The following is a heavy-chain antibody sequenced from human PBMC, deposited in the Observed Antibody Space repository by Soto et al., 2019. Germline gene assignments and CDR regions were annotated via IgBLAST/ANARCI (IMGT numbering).Heavy chain of an antibody. CDR2: IIPIFGTA. V-gene: IGHV1-69*12. CDR1: GGTFSSYA. Sequence: QVQLVQSGAEVKKPGSSVKVSCKASGGTFSSYAISWVRQAPGQGLEWMGGIIPIFGTANYAQKFQGGVTITAEESPSTAYMGLSSLGSEDTAGYYCAREGMGATQAIDYWGQGTLVTVSS. CDR3: AREGMGATQAIDY. J-gene: IGHJ4*02. D-gene: IGHD1-26*01.